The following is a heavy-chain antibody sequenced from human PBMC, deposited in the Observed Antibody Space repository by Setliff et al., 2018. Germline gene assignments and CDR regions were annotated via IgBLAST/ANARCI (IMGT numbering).Heavy chain of an antibody. V-gene: IGHV1-2*02. D-gene: IGHD6-19*01. CDR3: ARGPSGWSSATSRYYFYMDV. CDR2: INPNSGGT. J-gene: IGHJ6*03. CDR1: GCTFTGYY. Sequence: RASVKVSCKASGCTFTGYYMHWVRQAPGQGLEWMGWINPNSGGTNYAQKFQGRVTMTRDTSISTAYIELTSLRSDDAAVYYCARGPSGWSSATSRYYFYMDVWGKGTTVTVSS.